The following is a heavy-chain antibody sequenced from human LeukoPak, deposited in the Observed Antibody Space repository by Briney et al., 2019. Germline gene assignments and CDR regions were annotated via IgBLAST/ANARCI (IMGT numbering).Heavy chain of an antibody. CDR1: GGSISSYY. V-gene: IGHV4-59*01. D-gene: IGHD1-26*01. J-gene: IGHJ4*02. CDR3: ARDLGATGDY. CDR2: IYYSGST. Sequence: SEILSLTCTVSGGSISSYYWSWIRQPPGKGLEWIGYIYYSGSTNYNPSLKSRVTISVDTSKNQFSLKLSSVTAADTAVYYRARDLGATGDYWGQGTLVTVSS.